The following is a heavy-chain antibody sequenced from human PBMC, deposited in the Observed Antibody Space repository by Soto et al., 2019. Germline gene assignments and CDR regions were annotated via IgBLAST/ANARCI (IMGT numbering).Heavy chain of an antibody. CDR1: GFTFSSYS. Sequence: EVELVESGGGLVKPGGSLRLSCAASGFTFSSYSMNWVRQAPGKGLEWVSSITSSSSYIYYADSVKGRFTISRDNAKNSLYLQSNSLRAEDTGVYYCASRHYGMYVWGQGTTVTVSS. V-gene: IGHV3-21*01. CDR2: ITSSSSYI. J-gene: IGHJ6*02. CDR3: ASRHYGMYV.